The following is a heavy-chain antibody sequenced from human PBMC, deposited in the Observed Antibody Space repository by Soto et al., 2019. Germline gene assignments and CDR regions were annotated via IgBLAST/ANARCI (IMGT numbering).Heavy chain of an antibody. CDR2: IYYSGST. D-gene: IGHD4-17*01. J-gene: IGHJ4*02. CDR1: GGSISSYY. CDR3: AGQTTVTTIFDY. V-gene: IGHV4-59*08. Sequence: QVQLQESGPGLVKPSETLSLTCTVSGGSISSYYWSWIRQPPGKGLEWIGYIYYSGSTNYNPSLKSRVNISVDTSKNQFSLKLSSVTAADTAVYYCAGQTTVTTIFDYWGQGTLVTVSS.